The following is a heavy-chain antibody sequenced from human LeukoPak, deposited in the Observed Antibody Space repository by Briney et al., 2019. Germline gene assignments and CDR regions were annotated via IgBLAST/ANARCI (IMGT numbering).Heavy chain of an antibody. CDR3: AREVWYDILTGYYFDY. J-gene: IGHJ4*02. Sequence: SETLSLTCTVSGGSISSYYWSWIRQPAGKGLEWIGRIYTSGSTNYNPSLKSRVTMSVDTSKNQFSLKLRSVTAADTAVYYCAREVWYDILTGYYFDYWGQGTLVTVSS. CDR1: GGSISSYY. CDR2: IYTSGST. D-gene: IGHD3-9*01. V-gene: IGHV4-4*07.